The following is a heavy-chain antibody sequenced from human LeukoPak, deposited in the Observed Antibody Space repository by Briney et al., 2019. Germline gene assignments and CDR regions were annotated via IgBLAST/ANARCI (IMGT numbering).Heavy chain of an antibody. V-gene: IGHV3-7*01. CDR2: IKQDGSAK. J-gene: IGHJ4*02. D-gene: IGHD5-18*01. CDR1: GFTFSSYW. CDR3: AKDMGYTFGHAFDY. Sequence: QAGGSLRLSCAASGFTFSSYWMSWVRQAPGKGLEWVANIKQDGSAKYYVDSVKGRSTISRDNTKNTLYLQMNSLRTEDTAVYYCAKDMGYTFGHAFDYWGQGTLVTVSS.